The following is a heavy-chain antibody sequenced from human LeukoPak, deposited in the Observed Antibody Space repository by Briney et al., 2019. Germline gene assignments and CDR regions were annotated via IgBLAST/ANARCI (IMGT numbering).Heavy chain of an antibody. CDR1: GFTFSSYA. V-gene: IGHV3-23*01. J-gene: IGHJ6*03. D-gene: IGHD2-15*01. CDR2: ISGSGGST. Sequence: GGSLRLSCAASGFTFSSYAMSWVRQAPGKGLEWVSAISGSGGSTYYADSVKGRFTISRDNSKNTLHLQMNSLRAEDTAIYYCAKNGDRGAYCTGGTCYPYFYYYMDVWGKGTTVTI. CDR3: AKNGDRGAYCTGGTCYPYFYYYMDV.